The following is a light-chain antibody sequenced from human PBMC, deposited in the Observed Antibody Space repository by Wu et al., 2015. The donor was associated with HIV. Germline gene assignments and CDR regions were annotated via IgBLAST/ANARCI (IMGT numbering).Light chain of an antibody. Sequence: DIQMTQSPSSLSASIGDKVTITCRASDDIVHYLSWFQQKSGKAPKLLVYTASTLQSGVPSRFSGSGSGTDFTLTISSLQPEDFATYYCLQTHLSPDEWGFGQGTKVEIK. CDR1: DDIVHY. CDR3: LQTHLSPDEWG. J-gene: IGKJ1*01. CDR2: TAS. V-gene: IGKV1-39*01.